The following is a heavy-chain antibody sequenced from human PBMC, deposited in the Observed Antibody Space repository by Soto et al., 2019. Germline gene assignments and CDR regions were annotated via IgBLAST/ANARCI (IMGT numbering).Heavy chain of an antibody. Sequence: HPGGSLRLSCGASGFAFGSYWMGWVRQAPVKGLEWVAYINQGGSETYYVDSVRGRFTVSRDNARNSLDLQMNSLRADDTAVYYCARGSLYSSVWLNWFDPWGRGTLVTVSS. V-gene: IGHV3-7*03. D-gene: IGHD6-19*01. J-gene: IGHJ5*02. CDR1: GFAFGSYW. CDR3: ARGSLYSSVWLNWFDP. CDR2: INQGGSET.